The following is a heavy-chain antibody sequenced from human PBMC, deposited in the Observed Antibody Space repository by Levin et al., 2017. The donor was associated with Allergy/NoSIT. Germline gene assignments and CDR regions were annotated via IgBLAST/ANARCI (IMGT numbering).Heavy chain of an antibody. Sequence: AGGSLRLSCAASGFTFSSHWMSWVRQAPGKGLEWVANINQQGSEKYYVDSMKGRLTVSRDNAKNSLYLQMNSLRAEDTAVYYCARDGVDAGIYFDYWGQGTLVTASS. CDR3: ARDGVDAGIYFDY. CDR1: GFTFSSHW. J-gene: IGHJ4*02. D-gene: IGHD2-15*01. CDR2: INQQGSEK. V-gene: IGHV3-7*01.